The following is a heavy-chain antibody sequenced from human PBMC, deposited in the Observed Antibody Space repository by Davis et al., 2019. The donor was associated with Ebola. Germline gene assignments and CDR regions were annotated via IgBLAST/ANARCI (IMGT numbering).Heavy chain of an antibody. V-gene: IGHV3-73*01. Sequence: GGPLRPSFPAPGFTFSGPAMHWVPQASGKGLPWVCRIRSKANSYATAYAASVKGRFTISRDDSKNTAYLQMNSLKTEDTAVYYCTTTTTASDYWGQGTLVTVSS. D-gene: IGHD4-11*01. CDR2: IRSKANSYAT. CDR3: TTTTTASDY. CDR1: GFTFSGPA. J-gene: IGHJ4*02.